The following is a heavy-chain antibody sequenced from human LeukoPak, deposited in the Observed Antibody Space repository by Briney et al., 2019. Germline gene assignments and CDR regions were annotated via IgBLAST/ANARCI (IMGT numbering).Heavy chain of an antibody. V-gene: IGHV1-46*01. J-gene: IGHJ5*02. CDR3: ARGTLWYYDILTGDHNWFDP. CDR1: GYTFSSYY. D-gene: IGHD3-9*01. Sequence: ASVKVSCKASGYTFSSYYMHWVRQAPGQGLEWMGIINPSGGSTSYVQKFQGRVTMTRHTSTSTVYMELSSLRSEDTAVYYCARGTLWYYDILTGDHNWFDPWGQGTPVTVSS. CDR2: INPSGGST.